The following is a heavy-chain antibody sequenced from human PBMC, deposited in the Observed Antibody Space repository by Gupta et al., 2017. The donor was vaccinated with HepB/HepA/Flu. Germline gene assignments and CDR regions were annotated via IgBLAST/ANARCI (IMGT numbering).Heavy chain of an antibody. CDR2: INQSGTT. CDR3: ARKINSGSSNFNWFDP. V-gene: IGHV4-34*02. D-gene: IGHD5-12*01. J-gene: IGHJ5*02. CDR1: GGSFNDHY. Sequence: QVQLQQWGAGLLKPSETLSLTCAVFGGSFNDHYWSWIRQSPGKGPEWIGEINQSGTTNYNPSLKSRVTLSIDTSKTQFSLKLKSVTAADTAVYYCARKINSGSSNFNWFDPWGQGTLVTVSS.